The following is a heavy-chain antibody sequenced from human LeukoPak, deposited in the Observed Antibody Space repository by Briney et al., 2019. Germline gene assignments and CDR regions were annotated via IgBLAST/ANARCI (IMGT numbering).Heavy chain of an antibody. CDR2: ISGSGGST. V-gene: IGHV3-23*01. D-gene: IGHD6-13*01. CDR3: AKDQAINIATGGTFDY. CDR1: GFTFRSYV. Sequence: GGSLRLSCAASGFTFRSYVMNWVRQAPGTGPEWVSSISGSGGSTHYAVSVKGRFTISRDNSKNTMSLQMNSLRAEDTAVYYCAKDQAINIATGGTFDYWGQGALVTVGS. J-gene: IGHJ4*02.